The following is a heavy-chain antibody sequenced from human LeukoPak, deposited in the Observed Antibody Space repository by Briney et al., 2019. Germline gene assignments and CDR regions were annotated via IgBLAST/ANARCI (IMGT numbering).Heavy chain of an antibody. D-gene: IGHD2-2*01. CDR1: GGTFSSYA. Sequence: SVKVSCKASGGTFSSYAISWVRQAPGQGLEWMGGIIPIFGAANYAQKFQGRVTITADESTSTAYMELSSLRSEDTAVYYCARGGYCSSTSCYFPDYWGQGTLVTVSS. CDR3: ARGGYCSSTSCYFPDY. V-gene: IGHV1-69*13. J-gene: IGHJ4*02. CDR2: IIPIFGAA.